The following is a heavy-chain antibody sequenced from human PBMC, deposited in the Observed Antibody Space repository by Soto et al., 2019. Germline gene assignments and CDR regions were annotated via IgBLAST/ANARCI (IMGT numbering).Heavy chain of an antibody. Sequence: QMQLVQSGSEVKKPGSSVKVSCKASGDSFGSYAVSWVRQAPGQGLEWMGAIIPVFGTTNYTQKFQGRVTITADDSTTTAYMELSSLRSDDTAVYYCARAPFGRFDPWGQGTLVTVSS. D-gene: IGHD3-10*01. CDR3: ARAPFGRFDP. V-gene: IGHV1-69*01. J-gene: IGHJ5*02. CDR1: GDSFGSYA. CDR2: IIPVFGTT.